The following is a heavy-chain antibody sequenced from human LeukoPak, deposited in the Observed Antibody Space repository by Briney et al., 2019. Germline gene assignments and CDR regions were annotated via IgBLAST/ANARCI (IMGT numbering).Heavy chain of an antibody. D-gene: IGHD3-3*01. CDR3: ARDDFWSGYRAFDI. CDR1: GGSISSYY. Sequence: PSETLSLTCTVSGGSISSYYWNWIRQSAGKGLERIGRIYTSGSTNYNPSLKSRVTISVDTSKNQFSLKVSSVTAADTAVYYCARDDFWSGYRAFDIWGQGTRVTVSS. V-gene: IGHV4-4*07. J-gene: IGHJ3*02. CDR2: IYTSGST.